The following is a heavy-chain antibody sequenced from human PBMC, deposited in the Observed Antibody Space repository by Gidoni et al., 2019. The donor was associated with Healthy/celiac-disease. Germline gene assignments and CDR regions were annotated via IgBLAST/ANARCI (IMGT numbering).Heavy chain of an antibody. CDR1: GGSFSGYY. J-gene: IGHJ4*02. Sequence: QVQLQQLGAGLLKPSETLSLTCAVYGGSFSGYYWSWIRQPPGKGLEWIGEINHSGSPNYHPSLKSRVTISVDTSKNQFSLKLSSVTAADTAVYYCARVPGIEDYWGQGTLVTVSS. V-gene: IGHV4-34*01. CDR2: INHSGSP. D-gene: IGHD6-13*01. CDR3: ARVPGIEDY.